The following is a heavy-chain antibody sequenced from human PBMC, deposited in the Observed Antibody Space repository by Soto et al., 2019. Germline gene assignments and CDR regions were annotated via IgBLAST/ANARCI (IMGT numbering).Heavy chain of an antibody. CDR1: GGSFSGHF. CDR3: ARSQRLFRGVGP. CDR2: INQGGRT. V-gene: IGHV4-34*01. Sequence: QEHLQQWGAGLLKPTETLSLTCAVYGGSFSGHFWSWIRQSPGKGLEWIGEINQGGRTNCNPSLKSRVTMSLDTSSTHFPLTLTSVTAVDTAIYYCARSQRLFRGVGPWGQGTRVTVSS. J-gene: IGHJ5*02.